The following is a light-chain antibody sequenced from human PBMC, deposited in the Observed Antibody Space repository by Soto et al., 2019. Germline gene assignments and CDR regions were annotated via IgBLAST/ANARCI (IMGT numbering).Light chain of an antibody. CDR1: SSDVGNNY. CDR2: EVT. CDR3: SAYTNSYTWV. Sequence: QSALTQPASVSRSPGQSITISCTGTSSDVGNNYVSWYQQYPGKAPKLMIYEVTNRPSGVSDRFSASKSGNTASLTISGLQAEDEADYYCSAYTNSYTWVFGGGTKLTVL. V-gene: IGLV2-14*01. J-gene: IGLJ3*02.